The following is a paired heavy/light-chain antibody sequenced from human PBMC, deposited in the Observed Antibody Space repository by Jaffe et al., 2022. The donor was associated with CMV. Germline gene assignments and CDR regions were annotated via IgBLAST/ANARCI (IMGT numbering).Light chain of an antibody. Sequence: TVMTQSPVTLSVSPGERATLSCRASQSIRSSLAWYQQKPGQAPRLLIYAASTRATGIPARFSGSGSGTDFTLIINSLQSEDFAIYYCQQYDHWPPAGFGQGTKVEIK. V-gene: IGKV3-15*01. CDR3: QQYDHWPPAG. CDR2: AAS. J-gene: IGKJ2*03. CDR1: QSIRSS.
Heavy chain of an antibody. CDR3: VAVRYFDWSSAPY. J-gene: IGHJ4*02. Sequence: EVRLVGSGGGVVQPGGSLRLSCSASGFIFTDYDLDWVRQAPGKGLEFVAGISRNGDSLYRADSVKDRFTVSRDNSKNTVDLQMSHLRLEDTSVYYCVAVRYFDWSSAPYWGQGTLVTVSP. D-gene: IGHD3-9*01. CDR2: ISRNGDSL. V-gene: IGHV3-64D*06. CDR1: GFIFTDYD.